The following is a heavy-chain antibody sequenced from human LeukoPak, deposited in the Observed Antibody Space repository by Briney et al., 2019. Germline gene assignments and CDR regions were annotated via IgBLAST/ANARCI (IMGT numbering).Heavy chain of an antibody. D-gene: IGHD1-26*01. CDR3: ARAVGLNYYYYYYMDV. Sequence: ASVKVSCKASGYTFTCYGISWVRQAPGQGLEWMGWISAYNGNTNYAQKLQGRVTMTTDTSTSTAYMELRSLRSDDTAVYYCARAVGLNYYYYYYMDVWGKGTTVTVSS. CDR2: ISAYNGNT. CDR1: GYTFTCYG. J-gene: IGHJ6*03. V-gene: IGHV1-18*01.